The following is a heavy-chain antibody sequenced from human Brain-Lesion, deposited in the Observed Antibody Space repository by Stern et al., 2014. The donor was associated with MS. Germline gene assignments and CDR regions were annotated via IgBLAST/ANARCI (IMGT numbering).Heavy chain of an antibody. D-gene: IGHD3-10*01. CDR1: GFTFSNYW. CDR3: ARGERWFDS. CDR2: VNNDGRRT. Sequence: EVQLVESGGGLVQPGGSLRLSWAASGFTFSNYWMHWVRQATGTGPVWVSRVNNDGRRTSYADSVKGRFTMSRDNAKNTLYLQMNSLRVEDTAIYYCARGERWFDSWGQGTLVTVSS. V-gene: IGHV3-74*02. J-gene: IGHJ5*01.